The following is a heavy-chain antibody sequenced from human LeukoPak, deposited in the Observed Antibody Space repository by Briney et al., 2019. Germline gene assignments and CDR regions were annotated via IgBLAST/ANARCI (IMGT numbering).Heavy chain of an antibody. Sequence: GGSLRLSCAAPGFTFSSYAMSWVRQAPGKGLEWVSAISGSGGSTYYADSVKGRFTISKDNSKNTLYLQMNSLRAEDTAVYYCAKHSSGWPLTVDYWGQGTLVTVSS. D-gene: IGHD6-19*01. J-gene: IGHJ4*02. CDR3: AKHSSGWPLTVDY. CDR1: GFTFSSYA. V-gene: IGHV3-23*01. CDR2: ISGSGGST.